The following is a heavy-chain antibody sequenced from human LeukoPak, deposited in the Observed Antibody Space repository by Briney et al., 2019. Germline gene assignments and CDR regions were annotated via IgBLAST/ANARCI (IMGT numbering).Heavy chain of an antibody. CDR2: ISTSGTTI. Sequence: GESLRLSCAASGFTFSSYDFNWVRQAPGKGLEWVSYISTSGTTIYYADAVKGRFTISKDNTKKSLYLQMNSLRAEDTAVYYCATARDVWGTYRYRPSFDYWGQGALVTVSS. CDR1: GFTFSSYD. V-gene: IGHV3-48*03. J-gene: IGHJ4*02. D-gene: IGHD3-16*02. CDR3: ATARDVWGTYRYRPSFDY.